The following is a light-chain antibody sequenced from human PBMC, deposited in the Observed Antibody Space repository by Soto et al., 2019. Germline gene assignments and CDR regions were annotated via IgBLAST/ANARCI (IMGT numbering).Light chain of an antibody. CDR2: EDS. J-gene: IGLJ1*01. CDR1: SSDVGIYNL. CDR3: CSYAGSSTYV. V-gene: IGLV2-23*01. Sequence: QSVLPQPASGSGSPGQSITISCTGTSSDVGIYNLVSWYQQHPGKAPKLMIYEDSKRPSGVSNRFSGSKSGNTASLTISGLQAEDEADYYCCSYAGSSTYVFGTGTKVTVL.